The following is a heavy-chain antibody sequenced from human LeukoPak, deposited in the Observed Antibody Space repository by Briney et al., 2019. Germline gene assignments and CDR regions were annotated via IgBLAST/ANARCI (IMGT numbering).Heavy chain of an antibody. CDR2: FDPEDGET. D-gene: IGHD3-10*01. Sequence: ASVKVSCKVSGYTLTELSMHWVRQAPGKGLEWMGGFDPEDGETIYAQKFQGRVTMTRDMSTSTVYMELSSLRSEDTAVYYCARAGSVRGADMDVWGKGTTVTVSS. J-gene: IGHJ6*03. CDR1: GYTLTELS. CDR3: ARAGSVRGADMDV. V-gene: IGHV1-24*01.